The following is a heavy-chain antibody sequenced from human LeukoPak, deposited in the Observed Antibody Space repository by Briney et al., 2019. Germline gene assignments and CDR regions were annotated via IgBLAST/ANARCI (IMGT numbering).Heavy chain of an antibody. CDR2: IWCDGSNK. J-gene: IGHJ4*02. CDR1: GFTFSSYG. CDR3: AKDQVGARAIDY. V-gene: IGHV3-33*06. Sequence: GGSLRLSCAASGFTFSSYGMHWVRQAPGKGLEWVAVIWCDGSNKYYADSVKGRFTISRDNSKNTLYLQMNSLRAEGTAVYYCAKDQVGARAIDYWGQGTLVTVSS. D-gene: IGHD1-26*01.